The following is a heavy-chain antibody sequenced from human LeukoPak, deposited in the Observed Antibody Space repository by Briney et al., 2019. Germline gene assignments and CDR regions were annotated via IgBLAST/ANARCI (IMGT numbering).Heavy chain of an antibody. Sequence: GGSLRLSCAASGFTFTAYTINWVRQAPGKGLEGVSYISGSTTDIYYADSVKGRFTISRDNAKNSLYLQMNSLRAEDTAVYYCARDNYDSSTPYYFDYWGQGTLVTVPS. J-gene: IGHJ4*02. CDR2: ISGSTTDI. D-gene: IGHD3-22*01. CDR1: GFTFTAYT. V-gene: IGHV3-21*01. CDR3: ARDNYDSSTPYYFDY.